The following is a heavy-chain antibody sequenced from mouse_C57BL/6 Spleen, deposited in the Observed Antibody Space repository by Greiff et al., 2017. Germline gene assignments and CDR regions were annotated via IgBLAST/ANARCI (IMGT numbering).Heavy chain of an antibody. CDR1: GFTFTDYY. D-gene: IGHD1-1*01. Sequence: EVQRVESGGGLVQPGGSLSLSCAASGFTFTDYYMSWVRQPPGKALEWLGFIRNKANGYTTEYSASVKGRFTISRDNSQSILYLQMNALIAEDSATYYCARSYYGSSDYYAMDYWGKGTSVTVSS. CDR3: ARSYYGSSDYYAMDY. J-gene: IGHJ4*01. CDR2: IRNKANGYTT. V-gene: IGHV7-3*01.